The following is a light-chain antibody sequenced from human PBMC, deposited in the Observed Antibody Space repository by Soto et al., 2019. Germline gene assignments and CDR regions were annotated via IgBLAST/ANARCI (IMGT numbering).Light chain of an antibody. CDR2: DAS. Sequence: IVLTQSAATLSLSPGERATLYCVASQSVSTSYVAWYQQKPGLAPRLLSYDASRRATGISARFSGSGSGTDFTLTIRRLEPGAFAVYYCQQYGSSPSFGGGTKVEIK. CDR3: QQYGSSPS. CDR1: QSVSTSY. J-gene: IGKJ4*01. V-gene: IGKV3D-20*01.